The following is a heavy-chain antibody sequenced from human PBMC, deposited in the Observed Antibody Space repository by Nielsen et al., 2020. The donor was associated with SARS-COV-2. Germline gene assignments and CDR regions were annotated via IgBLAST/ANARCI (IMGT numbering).Heavy chain of an antibody. CDR3: ARDGLWFGELFPSYYYYGMDV. V-gene: IGHV3-48*03. D-gene: IGHD3-10*01. Sequence: WIRQPPGKALEWLSYIDGNGRNIFYADSVKGRFTISRDNAKNSLYLQMNSLRAEDTAVYYCARDGLWFGELFPSYYYYGMDVWGQGTTVTVSS. CDR2: IDGNGRNI. J-gene: IGHJ6*02.